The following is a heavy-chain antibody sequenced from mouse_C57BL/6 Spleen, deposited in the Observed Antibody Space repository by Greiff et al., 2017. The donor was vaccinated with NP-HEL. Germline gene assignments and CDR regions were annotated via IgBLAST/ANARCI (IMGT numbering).Heavy chain of an antibody. Sequence: VQLQQSGAELVRPGASVTLSCKASGYTFTDYEMHWVKQTPVHGLEWIGAIDPETGGTAYNQKFKGKAILTADKSSSTAYLELRSLTSEDSAVYYCTRSGFYYGSSLAWFAYWGQGTLVTVSA. D-gene: IGHD1-1*01. CDR1: GYTFTDYE. CDR3: TRSGFYYGSSLAWFAY. V-gene: IGHV1-15*01. J-gene: IGHJ3*01. CDR2: IDPETGGT.